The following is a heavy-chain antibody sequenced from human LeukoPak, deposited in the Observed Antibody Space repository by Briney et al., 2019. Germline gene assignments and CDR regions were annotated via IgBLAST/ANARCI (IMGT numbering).Heavy chain of an antibody. Sequence: TGGSLRLSCAASGFTFSNYNMNWVRKAPGKGLEWVSSISSGSNYIYYADSVKGRFTISRDNAKNSLYLQMNSLRADDAAVYYCARDLRLWGQGTLVTVSS. J-gene: IGHJ4*02. CDR1: GFTFSNYN. CDR2: ISSGSNYI. V-gene: IGHV3-21*01. CDR3: ARDLRL.